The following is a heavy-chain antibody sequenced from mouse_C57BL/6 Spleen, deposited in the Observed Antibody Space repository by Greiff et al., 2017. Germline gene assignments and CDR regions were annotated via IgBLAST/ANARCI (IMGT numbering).Heavy chain of an antibody. J-gene: IGHJ1*03. CDR2: IYPYNGVT. Sequence: EVQLQQSGPELVKPGASVKISCKASGYSFTGYYMHWVKQSHGNILDWIGYIYPYNGVTSYNQKFKGKATLTVDTSSSTAYMQLRSLTSEDSADYYCAYYSGSSSGGCDWDFEVWGTGTTVTVAS. V-gene: IGHV1-31*01. CDR1: GYSFTGYY. D-gene: IGHD1-1*01. CDR3: AYYSGSSSGGCDWDFEV.